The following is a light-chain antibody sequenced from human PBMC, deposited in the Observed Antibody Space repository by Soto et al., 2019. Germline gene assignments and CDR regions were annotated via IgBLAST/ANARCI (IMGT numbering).Light chain of an antibody. Sequence: DIQMTQSPSSLSASVGDRVTITCRASQNISSYLNWYQQKPGKAPKLLIYAASSLQSGVPSRFSGSGSGTEFTLTISSLQPDDFATYFCQQFSDYSRTFGQGTKVDIK. CDR1: QNISSY. V-gene: IGKV1-39*01. CDR2: AAS. CDR3: QQFSDYSRT. J-gene: IGKJ1*01.